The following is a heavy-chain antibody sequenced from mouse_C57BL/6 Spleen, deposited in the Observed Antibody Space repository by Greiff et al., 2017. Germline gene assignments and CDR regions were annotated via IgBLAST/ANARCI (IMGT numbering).Heavy chain of an antibody. CDR1: GYTFTSYW. CDR2: IYPGSGST. Sequence: QVQLQQPGAELVKPGASVKMSCKASGYTFTSYWITWVKQRPGQGLEWIGDIYPGSGSTNYNEKFKSKATLTVDTSSSTAYMQLRSLTSEDSAVYYCARRGIYYDYDGFAYWGQGTLVTVSA. CDR3: ARRGIYYDYDGFAY. V-gene: IGHV1-55*01. J-gene: IGHJ3*01. D-gene: IGHD2-4*01.